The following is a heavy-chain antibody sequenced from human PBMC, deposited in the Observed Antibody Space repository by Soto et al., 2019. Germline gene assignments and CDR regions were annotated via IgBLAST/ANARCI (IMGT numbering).Heavy chain of an antibody. J-gene: IGHJ4*02. V-gene: IGHV3-30-3*01. CDR2: ISYDGSNK. Sequence: PGGSLRLSCAASGFTFSSYAMHWVRQAPGKGLEWVAVISYDGSNKYYADSVKGRFTISRDNSKNTLYLQMNSLRAEDTAVYYCARDHDSSGWYSGYFDYRAQRTLVTGSS. CDR1: GFTFSSYA. D-gene: IGHD6-19*01. CDR3: ARDHDSSGWYSGYFDY.